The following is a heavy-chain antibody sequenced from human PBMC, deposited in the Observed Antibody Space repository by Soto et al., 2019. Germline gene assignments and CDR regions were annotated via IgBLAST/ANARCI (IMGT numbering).Heavy chain of an antibody. Sequence: EVQLVESGGGLVQPGGSLRLSCAASGFTFSSYSMNWVRQAPGKGLEWVSYISSSSSTIYYADSVKGRFTISRDNAKNSLYLQMNSLRAEDTAVYYCARGHLRGGYHVGDYWGQGTLVTVSS. D-gene: IGHD5-12*01. CDR1: GFTFSSYS. CDR3: ARGHLRGGYHVGDY. J-gene: IGHJ4*02. CDR2: ISSSSSTI. V-gene: IGHV3-48*01.